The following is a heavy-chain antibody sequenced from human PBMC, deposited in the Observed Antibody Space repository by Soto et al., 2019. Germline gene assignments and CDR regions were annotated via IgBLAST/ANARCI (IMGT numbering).Heavy chain of an antibody. D-gene: IGHD3-10*01. CDR1: GYTFTNYE. CDR2: MNPGSGNA. Sequence: ASVKVSCKASGYTFTNYEINWVRQATGQGLEWMGWMNPGSGNAGYAHKFQGRVTMTRNISISTAYMELSRLGSDDTAIYYCARMAASGSLNWFDPWGQGTLVTVSS. V-gene: IGHV1-8*01. J-gene: IGHJ5*02. CDR3: ARMAASGSLNWFDP.